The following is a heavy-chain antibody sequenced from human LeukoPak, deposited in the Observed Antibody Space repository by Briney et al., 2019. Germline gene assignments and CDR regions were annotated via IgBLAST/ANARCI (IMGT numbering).Heavy chain of an antibody. CDR2: ISYDGSDK. CDR1: GFTFDSYA. V-gene: IGHV3-30-3*01. J-gene: IGHJ4*02. CDR3: XRDSXTKYCSSTSCYRVDFDY. D-gene: IGHD2-2*01. Sequence: GRSLRLSCAASGFTFDSYAMHWVRQAPGKGLEWVAVISYDGSDKYSADSVKGRFTISRDNSKNTLYLQMNSLRPEDTAVYYCXRDSXTKYCSSTSCYRVDFDYWGQGTLVTVSS.